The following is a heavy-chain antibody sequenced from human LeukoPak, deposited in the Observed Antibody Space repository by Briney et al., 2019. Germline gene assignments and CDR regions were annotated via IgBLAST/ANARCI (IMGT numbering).Heavy chain of an antibody. D-gene: IGHD3-10*01. CDR2: IHTSGST. CDR3: ARVPSITMVRGVINGAFDI. V-gene: IGHV4-4*07. Sequence: PSETLSLTCTVSGGSISSYYWNWIRQPAGKGLEWIGRIHTSGSTNYNPSLKSRVTMSVDTSKNQLSLKLSSVTAADTAVYYCARVPSITMVRGVINGAFDIWGQGTMVTVSS. J-gene: IGHJ3*02. CDR1: GGSISSYY.